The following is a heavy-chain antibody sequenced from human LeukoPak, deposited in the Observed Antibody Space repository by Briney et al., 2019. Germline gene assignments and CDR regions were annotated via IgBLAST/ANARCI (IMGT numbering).Heavy chain of an antibody. Sequence: SETLSLTCTVSGGSIGSSSYYWGWIRQPPGKGLEWIGSIYFSGSTYYNPSLKSRVTISVDTSKNQFSLKLSSVTAADTAVYYCARTPVTYYYDSSGYTLDYWGQGTLVTVSS. V-gene: IGHV4-39*01. CDR3: ARTPVTYYYDSSGYTLDY. CDR1: GGSIGSSSYY. J-gene: IGHJ4*02. D-gene: IGHD3-22*01. CDR2: IYFSGST.